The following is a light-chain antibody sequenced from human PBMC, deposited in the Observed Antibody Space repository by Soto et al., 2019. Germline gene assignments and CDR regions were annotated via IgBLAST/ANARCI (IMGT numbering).Light chain of an antibody. CDR2: DVT. CDR1: SSDVGAYDF. Sequence: QSVLTQPASVSGSPGQSITISCTGTSSDVGAYDFVSWYQHSPGKAPKLVTFDVTHQPPGISDRFSGSKSANTASLTISGLQAADEAFYYCSSYTTRSTLVFGGGTKLTVL. J-gene: IGLJ2*01. V-gene: IGLV2-14*01. CDR3: SSYTTRSTLV.